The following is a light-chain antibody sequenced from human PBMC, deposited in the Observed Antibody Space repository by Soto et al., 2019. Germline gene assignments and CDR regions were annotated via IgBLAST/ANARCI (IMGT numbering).Light chain of an antibody. V-gene: IGLV2-14*01. CDR3: SVDTISRV. CDR2: EVT. CDR1: TSDLGDYKY. J-gene: IGLJ3*02. Sequence: QSALTQPASVSGSPGQSITISCTGTTSDLGDYKYISWYQQHPGKVPKLMIYEVTNRPSGVSNRFSGSKSGNTASLTISGLQAEDEADYYCSVDTISRVFGGGTKLTVL.